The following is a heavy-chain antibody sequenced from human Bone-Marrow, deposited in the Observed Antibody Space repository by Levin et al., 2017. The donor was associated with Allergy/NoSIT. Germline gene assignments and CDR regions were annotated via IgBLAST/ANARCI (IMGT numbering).Heavy chain of an antibody. V-gene: IGHV1-2*02. J-gene: IGHJ4*02. Sequence: VASVKVSCKASGYNLRGYYMHWVRQAPGQGLEWMGWINPTSGGTNYAHKFQGRVTMTRDTSISTAYMELSRLRSDDTAVYFCARPELGDFHYWGQGTLVTVSS. D-gene: IGHD7-27*01. CDR2: INPTSGGT. CDR3: ARPELGDFHY. CDR1: GYNLRGYY.